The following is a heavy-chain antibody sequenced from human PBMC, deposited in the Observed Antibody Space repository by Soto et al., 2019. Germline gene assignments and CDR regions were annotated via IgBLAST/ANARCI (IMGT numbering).Heavy chain of an antibody. V-gene: IGHV4-39*01. CDR3: ASQGGYCSSTNCYGYYAMDV. Sequence: QLQLQESGPGLVKPSETLSLTCTVSGGSISSGPYSWGWIRQPPGEGLEWIATFHYSENTHYSPSLDSRVTLSVDTSKNPFSLKVPSVPAADTALYYCASQGGYCSSTNCYGYYAMDVWGQGTTVTVSS. CDR2: FHYSENT. D-gene: IGHD2-2*01. CDR1: GGSISSGPYS. J-gene: IGHJ6*02.